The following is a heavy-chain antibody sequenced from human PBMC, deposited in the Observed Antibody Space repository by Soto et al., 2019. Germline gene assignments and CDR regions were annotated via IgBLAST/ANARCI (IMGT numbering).Heavy chain of an antibody. CDR1: GGSISSGGYY. Sequence: QVQLQESGPGLVKPSQTLSLTCTVSGGSISSGGYYWSWIRQHPGKGLEWIGYIYYSGSTYYNPSLKSRVTISVDPSKNQFSLKLSSVTAADTAVYYCARIPGSSSSGGWIDYWGQGTLVTVSS. V-gene: IGHV4-31*03. CDR2: IYYSGST. D-gene: IGHD6-6*01. J-gene: IGHJ4*02. CDR3: ARIPGSSSSGGWIDY.